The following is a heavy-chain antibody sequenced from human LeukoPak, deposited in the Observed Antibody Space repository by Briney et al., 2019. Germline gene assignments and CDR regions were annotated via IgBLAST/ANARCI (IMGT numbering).Heavy chain of an antibody. CDR3: ASGYTSTWYLVLAY. CDR1: GFTFSDYY. J-gene: IGHJ4*02. V-gene: IGHV3-11*01. Sequence: GGSLRLSCAASGFTFSDYYMSWIRQAPGKGLEWVSYISSSGSTIYYADSVKGRFTISRDNSKNMLFLQVDSLRAEDTAIYYCASGYTSTWYLVLAYWGQGTLVTVSS. D-gene: IGHD6-13*01. CDR2: ISSSGSTI.